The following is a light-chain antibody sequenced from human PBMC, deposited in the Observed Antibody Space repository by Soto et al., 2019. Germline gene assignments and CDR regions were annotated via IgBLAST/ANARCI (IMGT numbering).Light chain of an antibody. V-gene: IGLV2-11*01. Sequence: QSALTQPASVSGSPGQSITISCTGTSSDVGGYNYVSWYQHHPGKAPKLMIYDVTKRPPGGRYRSSAASPGNGVSLTISGVRAEEEADYYCCSYAGGYNYGCGTGTKGTVL. J-gene: IGLJ1*01. CDR2: DVT. CDR1: SSDVGGYNY. CDR3: CSYAGGYNYG.